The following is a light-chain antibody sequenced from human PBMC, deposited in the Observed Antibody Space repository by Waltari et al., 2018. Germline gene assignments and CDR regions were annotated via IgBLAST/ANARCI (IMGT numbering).Light chain of an antibody. Sequence: DIVMTQSPDSLAVSLGERATINCKSSQSVLYSSNSKNYLAWYQQKPGQPPKLLIYWASTREFGVPDRFSGSRSGTDFTLTISSLQAEDVAVYYCQQYYSTPWTFGRGTKVEIK. V-gene: IGKV4-1*01. CDR1: QSVLYSSNSKNY. CDR2: WAS. J-gene: IGKJ1*01. CDR3: QQYYSTPWT.